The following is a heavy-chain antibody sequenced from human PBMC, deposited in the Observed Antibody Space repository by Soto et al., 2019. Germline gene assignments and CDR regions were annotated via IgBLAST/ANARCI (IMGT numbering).Heavy chain of an antibody. Sequence: QVQLQESGPGLVKPSGTLSLTCAVSGGSISSSNWWSWVRQPPGKGLQWIGEIYHSGSTNYIPSLKMGVTISGDKPRNQCSLKLSSVTAADTAVYYCARRWGEGRVDYWGQGTLVTVSS. CDR2: IYHSGST. CDR3: ARRWGEGRVDY. V-gene: IGHV4-4*02. J-gene: IGHJ4*02. CDR1: GGSISSSNW. D-gene: IGHD3-10*01.